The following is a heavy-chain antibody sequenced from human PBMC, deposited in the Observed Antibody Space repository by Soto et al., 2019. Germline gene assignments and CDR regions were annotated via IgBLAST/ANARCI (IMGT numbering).Heavy chain of an antibody. Sequence: EVQLVESGGDLVQPGGYLRLSCAASGFIFSRSWMHWVRQTPGQGLVWVSRINIDGTYTTYADSVRGRFTISRDNAKNTVYLQMNSLSAEDTAVYYCGRGGSGYLLDPGGQGTLVTVS. CDR2: INIDGTYT. D-gene: IGHD6-19*01. V-gene: IGHV3-74*01. CDR1: GFIFSRSW. J-gene: IGHJ5*02. CDR3: GRGGSGYLLDP.